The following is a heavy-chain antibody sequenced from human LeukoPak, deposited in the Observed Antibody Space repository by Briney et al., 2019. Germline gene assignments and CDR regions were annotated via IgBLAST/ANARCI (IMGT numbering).Heavy chain of an antibody. D-gene: IGHD4-17*01. V-gene: IGHV1-24*01. J-gene: IGHJ4*02. CDR2: FDPEDGET. Sequence: ASVKVSCKVSGYTLTELSMHWMRQAPGKGLEWMGGFDPEDGETIYAQKFQGRVTMTEDTSTDTAYMELSSLRSEDTAVYYCATDSPLRALFDYWGQGTLVTVSS. CDR3: ATDSPLRALFDY. CDR1: GYTLTELS.